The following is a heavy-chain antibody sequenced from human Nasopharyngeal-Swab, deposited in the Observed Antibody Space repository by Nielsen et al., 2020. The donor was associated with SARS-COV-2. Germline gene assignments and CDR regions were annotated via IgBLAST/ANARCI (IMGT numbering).Heavy chain of an antibody. D-gene: IGHD3-22*01. CDR2: ISGSGGST. V-gene: IGHV3-23*01. CDR1: GFTFSSYA. CDR3: ANYDSSGYLIDY. J-gene: IGHJ4*02. Sequence: GESLKISRAASGFTFSSYAMSWVRQAPGKGLEWVSAISGSGGSTYYADSVKGRFTISRDNSKNTLYLQMNSLRAEDTAVYYCANYDSSGYLIDYWGQGTLVTVSS.